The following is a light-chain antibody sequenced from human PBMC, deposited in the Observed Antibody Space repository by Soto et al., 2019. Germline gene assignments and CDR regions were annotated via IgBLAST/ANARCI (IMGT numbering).Light chain of an antibody. CDR2: RNN. CDR1: SSNIGSNY. J-gene: IGLJ2*01. CDR3: AAWDDSLSGAYVV. V-gene: IGLV1-47*01. Sequence: LTQPPSASGTPGQRVTISCSGSSSNIGSNYVYWYQQLPGTAPKLLIYRNNQRPSGVPDRFSGSKSGTSASLAISGLRSEDEADYYCAAWDDSLSGAYVVFGGGTKLTVL.